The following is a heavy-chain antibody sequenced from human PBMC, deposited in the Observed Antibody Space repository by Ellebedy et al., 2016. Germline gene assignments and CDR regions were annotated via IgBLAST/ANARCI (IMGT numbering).Heavy chain of an antibody. D-gene: IGHD1-26*01. Sequence: SQTLSLTCAISGDSVSGNSVAWSWIRQSPARGLEWLGRAYYRSKWYIDYAVSVRSRITINPDTSKNQFSLQLNSVTPEDTAVYYCACSGRYSGAFDVWGQGTMVTVSS. CDR2: AYYRSKWYI. J-gene: IGHJ3*01. V-gene: IGHV6-1*01. CDR3: ACSGRYSGAFDV. CDR1: GDSVSGNSVA.